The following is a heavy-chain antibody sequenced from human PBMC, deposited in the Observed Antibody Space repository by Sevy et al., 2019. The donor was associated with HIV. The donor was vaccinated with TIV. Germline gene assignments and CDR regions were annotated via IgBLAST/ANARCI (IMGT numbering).Heavy chain of an antibody. Sequence: SEALSLTCAVSGVSVTSDTYYWSWIRQPPGKGLEWIGYVYHTGSTNYSPSFKSRVTISIDTSKNQFSLRLFSVAAADTAMYYCAREPYFFDKSGYFWDYWGQGILVTVSS. J-gene: IGHJ4*02. CDR2: VYHTGST. D-gene: IGHD3-22*01. CDR1: GVSVTSDTYY. CDR3: AREPYFFDKSGYFWDY. V-gene: IGHV4-61*01.